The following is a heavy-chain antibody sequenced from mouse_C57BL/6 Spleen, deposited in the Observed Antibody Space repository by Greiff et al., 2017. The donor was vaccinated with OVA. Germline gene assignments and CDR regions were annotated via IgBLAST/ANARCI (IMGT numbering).Heavy chain of an antibody. CDR2: IDPSDSYT. D-gene: IGHD4-1*01. CDR1: GYTFTSYW. Sequence: QVHVKQPGAELVKPGASVKLSCKASGYTFTSYWMQWVKQRPGQGLEWIGEIDPSDSYTNYNQKFKGKATLTVDTSSSTAYMQLSSLTSEDSAVYYCAKLGRGDYYAMDYWGQGTSVTVSS. CDR3: AKLGRGDYYAMDY. V-gene: IGHV1-50*01. J-gene: IGHJ4*01.